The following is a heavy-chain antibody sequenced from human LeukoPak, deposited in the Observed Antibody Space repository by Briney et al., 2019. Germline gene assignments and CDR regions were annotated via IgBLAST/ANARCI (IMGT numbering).Heavy chain of an antibody. D-gene: IGHD3-9*01. CDR3: ARAPYYDILDYFDY. V-gene: IGHV4-59*12. CDR1: GGSISSYY. CDR2: IYYSGST. Sequence: SETLSLTCTVSGGSISSYYWSWIRQPPGKGLEWIGSIYYSGSTYYNPSLKSRVTISVDTSKNQFSLKLSSVTAADTAVYYCARAPYYDILDYFDYWGQGTLVTVSS. J-gene: IGHJ4*02.